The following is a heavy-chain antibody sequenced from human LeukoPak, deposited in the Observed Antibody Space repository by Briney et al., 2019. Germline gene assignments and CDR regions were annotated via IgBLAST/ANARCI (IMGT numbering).Heavy chain of an antibody. D-gene: IGHD2-2*01. J-gene: IGHJ5*02. Sequence: SQTLSLTCAVSGGSISSGGYSWSWIRQPPAKGLEWIGYIYHSGSTYYNPSLKSRVTISVDRSKNQFSLKLSSVTAADTAVYYCARENKKGYCSSTRCQIGWFDPWGQGTLVTVSS. V-gene: IGHV4-30-2*01. CDR1: GGSISSGGYS. CDR3: ARENKKGYCSSTRCQIGWFDP. CDR2: IYHSGST.